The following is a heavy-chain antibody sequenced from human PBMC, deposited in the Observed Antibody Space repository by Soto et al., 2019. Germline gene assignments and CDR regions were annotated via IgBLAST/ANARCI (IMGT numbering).Heavy chain of an antibody. CDR1: GFTFSSYG. D-gene: IGHD6-13*01. V-gene: IGHV3-30*18. Sequence: GGSLRLSCAASGFTFSSYGMHWVRQAPGKGLAWVAVISYDGSNKYYADSVKGRFAISRDNAKNSLHLQMNSLSAEDTAFYYCVKDESINWYSGHFRHWGQGTLVTVSS. J-gene: IGHJ1*01. CDR3: VKDESINWYSGHFRH. CDR2: ISYDGSNK.